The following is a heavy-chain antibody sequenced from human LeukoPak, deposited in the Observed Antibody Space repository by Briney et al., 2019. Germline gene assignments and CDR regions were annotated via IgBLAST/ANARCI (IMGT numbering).Heavy chain of an antibody. Sequence: KSSETLSLTCTVSGGSISSNGYYWSWIRRHPGKGLEWIGYIYYSGSTHYNPSLKGRVTISVDTSKNQFSLKLSSVTAADTAVYYCARQRDYYDSSGYDRDGFDLWGQGTMVTVSS. V-gene: IGHV4-31*03. CDR2: IYYSGST. CDR3: ARQRDYYDSSGYDRDGFDL. J-gene: IGHJ3*01. D-gene: IGHD3-22*01. CDR1: GGSISSNGYY.